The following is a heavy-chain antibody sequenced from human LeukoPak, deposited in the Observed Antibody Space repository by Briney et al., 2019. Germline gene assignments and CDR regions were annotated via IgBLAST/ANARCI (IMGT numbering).Heavy chain of an antibody. Sequence: SETLSLTCTVSGGSISSSSYYWGWIRQPPGKGLEWIGSIYYSGSTYYNPSLKSRVTISVDTSKNQFSLKLSSVTAADAAVYYCARLSSHYYDSSPISYWGQGTLVTVSS. CDR1: GGSISSSSYY. CDR2: IYYSGST. CDR3: ARLSSHYYDSSPISY. D-gene: IGHD3-22*01. J-gene: IGHJ4*02. V-gene: IGHV4-39*01.